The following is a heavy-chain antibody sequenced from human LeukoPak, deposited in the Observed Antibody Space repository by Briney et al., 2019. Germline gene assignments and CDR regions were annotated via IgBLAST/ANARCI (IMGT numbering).Heavy chain of an antibody. Sequence: GGSLRLYCAASGFTFSSYGMQWVRQAPGKGLEWVAVIWYDGSNKYYADSVKGRFTISRDNSKNTLYLQMNSLRAEDTAVYYCARDQTGTLLYLVYWGQGTLVTVSS. CDR2: IWYDGSNK. CDR3: ARDQTGTLLYLVY. V-gene: IGHV3-33*01. CDR1: GFTFSSYG. J-gene: IGHJ4*02. D-gene: IGHD1-1*01.